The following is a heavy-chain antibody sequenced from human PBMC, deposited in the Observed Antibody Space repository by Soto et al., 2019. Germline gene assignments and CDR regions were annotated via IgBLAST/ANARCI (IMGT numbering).Heavy chain of an antibody. CDR3: AKDRWLLGKGWFDP. J-gene: IGHJ5*02. V-gene: IGHV3-30*18. CDR2: ISYDGSNK. Sequence: GGSLRHSCTSSLFTFSSYGMHLVRQAPGKGLEWVAVISYDGSNKYYADSVKGRFTISRDNSKNTLYLQMNSLRAEDTAVYYCAKDRWLLGKGWFDPWGQGTLVTVS. D-gene: IGHD5-12*01. CDR1: LFTFSSYG.